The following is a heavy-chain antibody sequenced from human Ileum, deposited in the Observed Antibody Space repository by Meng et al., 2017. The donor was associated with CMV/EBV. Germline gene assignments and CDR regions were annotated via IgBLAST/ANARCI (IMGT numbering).Heavy chain of an antibody. CDR2: LRFDGTTK. CDR1: GLTLSDYS. CDR3: AKDGDFY. Sequence: GESLKISCVASGLTLSDYSFHWVRQAPGKGLEWVAVLRFDGTTKYYPDSVKGRFTISRDLSGHTLFLEMNSLRDKDTGVYYCAKDGDFYWGQGALVTVSS. J-gene: IGHJ4*02. V-gene: IGHV3-30*02. D-gene: IGHD2/OR15-2a*01.